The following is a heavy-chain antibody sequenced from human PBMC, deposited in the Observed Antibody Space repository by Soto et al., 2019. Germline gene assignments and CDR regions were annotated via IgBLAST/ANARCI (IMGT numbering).Heavy chain of an antibody. J-gene: IGHJ4*02. Sequence: ASETLPLTCAVYGGSFSGYYWSWIRQTPGKGLEWIGEINHSGSTNYNPSLKSRVTISVDTSKNQFSLKLSSVTAADTAVYYCARAGYCSGGSCYFDYWGQGTLVTVSS. CDR3: ARAGYCSGGSCYFDY. CDR1: GGSFSGYY. CDR2: INHSGST. V-gene: IGHV4-34*01. D-gene: IGHD2-15*01.